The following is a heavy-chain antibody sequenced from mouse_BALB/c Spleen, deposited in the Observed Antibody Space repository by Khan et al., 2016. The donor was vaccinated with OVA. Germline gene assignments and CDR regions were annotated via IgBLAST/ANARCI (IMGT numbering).Heavy chain of an antibody. J-gene: IGHJ4*01. CDR1: GFSLSRYN. V-gene: IGHV2-6-4*01. CDR2: IWGGGGT. Sequence: VELVESGPGLVAPSQSLSITCTVSGFSLSRYNIHWVRQPPGKGLEWLGMIWGGGGTDYNSTLKIRLSISKDNSKIQVFVKMNSLQTDDTAMYYCARAYYRYDGYYAMDYWGQGTSVTVSS. CDR3: ARAYYRYDGYYAMDY. D-gene: IGHD2-14*01.